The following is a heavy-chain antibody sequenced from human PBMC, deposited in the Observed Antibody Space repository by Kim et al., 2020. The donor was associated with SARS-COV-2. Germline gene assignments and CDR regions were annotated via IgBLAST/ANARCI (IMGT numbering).Heavy chain of an antibody. V-gene: IGHV3-21*01. CDR2: ISSSSYR. J-gene: IGHJ5*02. CDR1: GFTFSSYS. CDR3: AREGGGSSGWSWFDT. Sequence: GGSLRLSCAASGFTFSSYSMNWVRQAPGKGLEWVSSISSSSYRYYADSVKGRFTISRDNAKNTLYLQMNSLRAEDTAVYYCAREGGGSSGWSWFDTWGQGTLVTVSS. D-gene: IGHD6-19*01.